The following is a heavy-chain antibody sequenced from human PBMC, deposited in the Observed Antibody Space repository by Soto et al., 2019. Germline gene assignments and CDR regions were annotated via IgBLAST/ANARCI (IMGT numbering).Heavy chain of an antibody. CDR3: AKDGRMVRGAGGDY. Sequence: GGSLRLSCAASGFTFSSYAMSWVRQAPGKGLEWVSAISGSGGSTYYADSVKGRFTISRDNSKNTLYLQMNSLRAEDTAVYYCAKDGRMVRGAGGDYWGQGTLVTVSS. CDR2: ISGSGGST. CDR1: GFTFSSYA. J-gene: IGHJ4*02. D-gene: IGHD3-10*01. V-gene: IGHV3-23*01.